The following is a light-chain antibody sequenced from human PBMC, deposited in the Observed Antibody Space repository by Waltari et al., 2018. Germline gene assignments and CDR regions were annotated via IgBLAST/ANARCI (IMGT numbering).Light chain of an antibody. CDR2: LGS. CDR1: QSLLYSNGYNY. CDR3: MQAVQNPLT. J-gene: IGKJ4*01. V-gene: IGKV2-28*01. Sequence: DIVMTQSPLSLPVTPGEPASISCRSSQSLLYSNGYNYLDWYLQKPGQSPQLLIYLGSNRASGVPDRFSGSGSGTDFTLKISRVEAEDVGVYYCMQAVQNPLTFGGGTKVEIK.